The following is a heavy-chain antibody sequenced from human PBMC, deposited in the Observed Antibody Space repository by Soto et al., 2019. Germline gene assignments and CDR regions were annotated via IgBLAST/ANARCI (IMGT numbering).Heavy chain of an antibody. Sequence: EVQLVESGGGLVQPGGSLRLSCVGSGFPFSVYSMNWVRQTPGKGLEWIAYISSSGGTIYYADSVKGRFTISRENAKDSVYLQMNSLRAEDTAVYYCAGDYWGQGTLVTVSS. V-gene: IGHV3-48*01. CDR1: GFPFSVYS. CDR3: AGDY. CDR2: ISSSGGTI. J-gene: IGHJ4*02.